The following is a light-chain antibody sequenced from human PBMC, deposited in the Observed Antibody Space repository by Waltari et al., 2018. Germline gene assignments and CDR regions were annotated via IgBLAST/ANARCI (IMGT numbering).Light chain of an antibody. CDR2: GAT. CDR1: QGIRNW. V-gene: IGKV1-12*01. Sequence: DIQLTQSPSSVSASVGDRVTITCRASQGIRNWLAWYQQKPGKSPKLLSFGATTLQSGVPSRFSGSGSGTDFTLTISSLQPEDFATYYCQQANTFPLTFGGGTKVEIK. CDR3: QQANTFPLT. J-gene: IGKJ4*01.